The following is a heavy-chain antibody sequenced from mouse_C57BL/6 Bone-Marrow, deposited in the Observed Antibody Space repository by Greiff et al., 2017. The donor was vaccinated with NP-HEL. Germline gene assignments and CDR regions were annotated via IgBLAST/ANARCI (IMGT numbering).Heavy chain of an antibody. Sequence: EVQLQQSGGGLVQPKGSLKLSCAASGFSFNTYAMNWVRQAPGKGLEWVGCIRSKSNNYATYYADSVKDRFTIYRDDSESMLYLQMNNLKTEDNAMYYYVSPLQGAMDYWGQGTSVTVSS. J-gene: IGHJ4*01. CDR3: VSPLQGAMDY. V-gene: IGHV10-1*01. CDR2: IRSKSNNYAT. CDR1: GFSFNTYA.